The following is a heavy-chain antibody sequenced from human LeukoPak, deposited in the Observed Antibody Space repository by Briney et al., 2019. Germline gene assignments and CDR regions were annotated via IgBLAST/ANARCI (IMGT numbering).Heavy chain of an antibody. V-gene: IGHV3-9*01. CDR1: GFTFDDYA. J-gene: IGHJ5*02. CDR2: LSWNSGTI. CDR3: AKGSYAPYYLDP. D-gene: IGHD1-26*01. Sequence: PGRSLRLSCAASGFTFDDYAMHWVRQAPGKGLEWVSGLSWNSGTIAYAESVKGRFTISRDNAKNSLYLQMNNLRPEDTAFYYCAKGSYAPYYLDPWGQGTLVTVSS.